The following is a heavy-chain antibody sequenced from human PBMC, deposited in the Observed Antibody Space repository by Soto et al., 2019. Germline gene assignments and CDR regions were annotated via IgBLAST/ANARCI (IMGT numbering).Heavy chain of an antibody. CDR1: GYSFTSYW. V-gene: IGHV5-51*01. J-gene: IGHJ6*02. D-gene: IGHD3-9*01. Sequence: GESLKISCKGSGYSFTSYWIGWVRQMPGKGLEWMGIIYPGDSDTRYSPSFQGQVTISADKSISTAYLQWSSLKASDTAMYYCARIGDILTGYYPLYGMDVWGQGTTVTVSS. CDR3: ARIGDILTGYYPLYGMDV. CDR2: IYPGDSDT.